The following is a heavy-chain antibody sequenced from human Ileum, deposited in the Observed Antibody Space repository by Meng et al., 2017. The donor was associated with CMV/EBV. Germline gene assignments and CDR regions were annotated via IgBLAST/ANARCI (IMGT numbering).Heavy chain of an antibody. Sequence: RLQLQESGPGLVKPSGTLSLTCTVSGGSISSSSYYWGWIRQPPGKGLEWIGSIYYSGSTYYNPSLKSRVTISVDTSKNQFSLKLSSVTAADTAVYYCARDEAAAGTGIDYWGQGTLVTVSS. CDR2: IYYSGST. CDR3: ARDEAAAGTGIDY. V-gene: IGHV4-39*06. J-gene: IGHJ4*02. CDR1: GGSISSSSYY. D-gene: IGHD6-13*01.